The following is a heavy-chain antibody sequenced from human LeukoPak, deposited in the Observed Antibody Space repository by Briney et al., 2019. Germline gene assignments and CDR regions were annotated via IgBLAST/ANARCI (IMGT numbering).Heavy chain of an antibody. Sequence: ASVKVSCKASGYTFTAYCMHWVRQAPGQGLEWMGIINPTGGSTTYAQKFQGRVTMTRDTSTSTVYMELSSLRSDDTAVYYCARTAARRFDYWGQGTLVTVSS. CDR1: GYTFTAYC. D-gene: IGHD6-6*01. V-gene: IGHV1-46*01. CDR2: INPTGGST. CDR3: ARTAARRFDY. J-gene: IGHJ4*02.